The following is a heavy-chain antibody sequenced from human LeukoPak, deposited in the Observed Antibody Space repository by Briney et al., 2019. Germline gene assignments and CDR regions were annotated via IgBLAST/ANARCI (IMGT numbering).Heavy chain of an antibody. Sequence: SVKVSCKASGGTFSSYTISWVRQAPGQGLEWMGRIIPILGIANYAQKFQGGVTITADKSTSTDYMELSSLRSEDTAVYYCARDPSDSSSWIKGYFQHWGQGTLVTVSS. CDR1: GGTFSSYT. J-gene: IGHJ1*01. D-gene: IGHD6-13*01. V-gene: IGHV1-69*04. CDR2: IIPILGIA. CDR3: ARDPSDSSSWIKGYFQH.